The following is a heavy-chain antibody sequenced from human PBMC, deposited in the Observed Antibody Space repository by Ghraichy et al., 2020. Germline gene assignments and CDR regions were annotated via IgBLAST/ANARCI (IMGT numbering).Heavy chain of an antibody. CDR3: ARIVVGATRNDAFDI. V-gene: IGHV3-7*01. CDR2: IKPDGSEK. CDR1: GFTFSNYW. D-gene: IGHD1-26*01. Sequence: GGSLRLSCAASGFTFSNYWMNWVRQAPGRGLQWVAIIKPDGSEKYYVDSVKGRFAISRDNAKNSLYLQMHSLRAGDTAVYYCARIVVGATRNDAFDIWGQGTMVTVSS. J-gene: IGHJ3*02.